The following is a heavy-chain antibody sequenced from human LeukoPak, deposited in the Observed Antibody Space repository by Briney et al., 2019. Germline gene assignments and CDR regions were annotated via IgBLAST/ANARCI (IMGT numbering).Heavy chain of an antibody. CDR2: ISGSGGSK. J-gene: IGHJ4*02. D-gene: IGHD3-22*01. CDR3: ARDLYYDSSGYYPIDYFDY. CDR1: GFTFSSYA. Sequence: GGSLRLSCAASGFTFSSYAMSWVRQAPGKGLEWVSAISGSGGSKYYADSVKGRFTISRDNSKNSLYLQMNSLRAEDTAVYYCARDLYYDSSGYYPIDYFDYWGQGTLVTVSS. V-gene: IGHV3-23*01.